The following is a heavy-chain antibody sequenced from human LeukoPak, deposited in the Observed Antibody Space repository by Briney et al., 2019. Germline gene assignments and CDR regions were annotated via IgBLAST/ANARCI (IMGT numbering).Heavy chain of an antibody. Sequence: ASVKVSCKVSGKTLTELSMYWVRQAPGKGLKWMVRFDPEDGETIYGQKFQGRITLTEDTSTDTAYMELSSLRSEDTAVYYCTTDPTYYPDSSGYLVYWGQGTLVTVSS. CDR1: GKTLTELS. J-gene: IGHJ4*02. CDR2: FDPEDGET. CDR3: TTDPTYYPDSSGYLVY. D-gene: IGHD3-22*01. V-gene: IGHV1-24*01.